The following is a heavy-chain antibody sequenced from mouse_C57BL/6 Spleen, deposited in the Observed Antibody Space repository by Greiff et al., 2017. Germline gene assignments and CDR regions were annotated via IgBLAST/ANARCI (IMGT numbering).Heavy chain of an antibody. Sequence: EVQLVESGGDLVKPGGSLKLSCAASGFTFSSYGMSWVRQTPDKRLEWVATISSGGSYTYYPDSVKGRFTISRDKAKNTLYLQMSSLKSEDTAMYYCDSNGGGLDYWGQGTTVTVSS. CDR3: DSNGGGLDY. J-gene: IGHJ4*01. CDR2: ISSGGSYT. V-gene: IGHV5-6*01. CDR1: GFTFSSYG. D-gene: IGHD2-5*01.